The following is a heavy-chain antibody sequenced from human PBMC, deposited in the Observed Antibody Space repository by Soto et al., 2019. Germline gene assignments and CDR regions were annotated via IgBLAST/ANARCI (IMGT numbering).Heavy chain of an antibody. CDR1: GFSFSTYS. CDR3: ARSSLTYFEF. Sequence: GGSLRLSCVASGFSFSTYSMAWVRQAAGKGPQWVSGLSGGGANTFYIDSVRGRFTISVDNSKNTVYLQMDSLRADDSAVYYCARSSLTYFEFWGQGTLVTVSS. V-gene: IGHV3-23*01. CDR2: LSGGGANT. J-gene: IGHJ4*02.